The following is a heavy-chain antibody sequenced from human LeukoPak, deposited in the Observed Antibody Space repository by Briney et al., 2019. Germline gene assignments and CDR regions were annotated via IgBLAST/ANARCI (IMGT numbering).Heavy chain of an antibody. CDR3: ARRRVGHYYDSSGSRLDY. J-gene: IGHJ4*02. D-gene: IGHD3-22*01. CDR2: INHSGST. V-gene: IGHV4-34*01. CDR1: GGSFSGYY. Sequence: PSETLSLTCAVYGGSFSGYYWSWIRQPPGKGLEWIGEINHSGSTNYNPSLKSRVTISVDTSKNQFSLKLSSVTAADTAVYYCARRRVGHYYDSSGSRLDYWGQGTLVTVSS.